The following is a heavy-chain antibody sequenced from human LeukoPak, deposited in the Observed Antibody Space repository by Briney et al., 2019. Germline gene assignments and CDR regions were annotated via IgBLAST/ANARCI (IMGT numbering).Heavy chain of an antibody. D-gene: IGHD3-16*02. CDR2: IKSKTDGGTT. CDR1: GGSISSYY. J-gene: IGHJ4*02. V-gene: IGHV3-15*01. Sequence: PSETLSLTCTVSGGSISSYYWSWIRQPPGKGLEWVGRIKSKTDGGTTDYAAPVKGRFTISRDDSKNTLYLQMNSLKTEDTAVYYCTTARGSLSRDYWGQGTLVTVSS. CDR3: TTARGSLSRDY.